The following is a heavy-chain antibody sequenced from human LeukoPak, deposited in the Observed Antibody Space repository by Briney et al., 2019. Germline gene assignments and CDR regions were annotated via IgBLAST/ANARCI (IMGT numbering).Heavy chain of an antibody. CDR3: ARDEWLQFPQLTYYYYGMDV. D-gene: IGHD5-24*01. CDR2: IKQDGSEK. V-gene: IGHV3-7*04. CDR1: GFTFSSYW. J-gene: IGHJ6*02. Sequence: PGGSLRLSCAASGFTFSSYWMSWVRQAPGKGLEWVANIKQDGSEKYYVDSVKGRFTISRDNAKNSLYLQMNSLRAEDTTVYYCARDEWLQFPQLTYYYYGMDVWGQGTTVTVSS.